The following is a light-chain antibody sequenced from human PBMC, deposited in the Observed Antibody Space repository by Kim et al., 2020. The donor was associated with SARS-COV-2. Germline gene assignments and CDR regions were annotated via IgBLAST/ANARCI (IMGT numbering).Light chain of an antibody. V-gene: IGKV1-9*01. Sequence: DIQLTQSPSFLSASVGNRVTITCRASQDISTYLAWYQQEPGKAPNLLICAASTLQSGVPSRFSGSGSGTEFTLTISSLQPEDFATYYCQHLSSPLTFGGGTKVDIK. CDR1: QDISTY. CDR2: AAS. J-gene: IGKJ4*01. CDR3: QHLSSPLT.